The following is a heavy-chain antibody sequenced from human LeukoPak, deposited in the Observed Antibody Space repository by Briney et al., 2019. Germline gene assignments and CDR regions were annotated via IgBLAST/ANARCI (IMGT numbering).Heavy chain of an antibody. D-gene: IGHD2-2*01. CDR1: GGTFSSYA. CDR3: ARAGCSSTSCYVGEIDY. Sequence: XASGGTFSSYAISWVRQAPGQGLEWMGGIIPIFGTANYAQKFQGRVTITADKSTSTAYMELSSLRSEDTAVYYCARAGCSSTSCYVGEIDYWGQGTLVTVSS. J-gene: IGHJ4*02. V-gene: IGHV1-69*06. CDR2: IIPIFGTA.